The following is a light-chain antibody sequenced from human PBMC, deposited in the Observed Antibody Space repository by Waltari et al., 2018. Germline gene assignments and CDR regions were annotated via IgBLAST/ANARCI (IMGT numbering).Light chain of an antibody. J-gene: IGKJ1*01. V-gene: IGKV1-5*03. CDR1: QSISSW. CDR2: KAS. CDR3: QQYNSYPWT. Sequence: DIQMTQSPSTLSASVGDRVTITCRASQSISSWLAWYQQKPVKAPKLLIYKASSLESGVPSRFSGSGSGPEFALTISSLQPDDFATYYCQQYNSYPWTFGQGTKVEIK.